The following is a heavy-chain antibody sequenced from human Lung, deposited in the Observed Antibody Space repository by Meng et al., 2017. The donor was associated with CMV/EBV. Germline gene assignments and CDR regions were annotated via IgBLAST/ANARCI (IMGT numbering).Heavy chain of an antibody. V-gene: IGHV3-7*01. CDR2: IKQDGSEK. J-gene: IGHJ4*02. CDR1: GFTFSSYW. Sequence: GESLKISCAASGFTFSSYWMSWVRQAPGKGLEWVANIKQDGSEKYYVDSVKGRFTISRDNAKNSLYLQMNSLRAEDTAVYYCARGYYYDSKVEQYWGQGKXVTVSS. CDR3: ARGYYYDSKVEQY. D-gene: IGHD3-22*01.